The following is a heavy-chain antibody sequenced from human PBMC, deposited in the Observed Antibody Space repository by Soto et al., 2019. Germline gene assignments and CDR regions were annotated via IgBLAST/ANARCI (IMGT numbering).Heavy chain of an antibody. CDR2: ISAYSGKT. V-gene: IGHV1-18*01. D-gene: IGHD3-16*01. CDR3: ARDPYLGDHQY. CDR1: GYTFTTYG. Sequence: QVQLVQSGGEVKKPGASVKVSCKTSGYTFTTYGISWVRQAPGQGLEWVGWISAYSGKTHYAQKFQAKVTMTTDTSTNTAYLELTSLRSDDTAVYYCARDPYLGDHQYWGQGTLVTVSS. J-gene: IGHJ4*02.